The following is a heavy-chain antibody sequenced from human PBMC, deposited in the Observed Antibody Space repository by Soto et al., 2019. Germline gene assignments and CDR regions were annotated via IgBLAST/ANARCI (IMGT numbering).Heavy chain of an antibody. D-gene: IGHD5-12*01. J-gene: IGHJ6*02. CDR1: GFTFSGSA. CDR2: IRSKANSYAT. CDR3: TSGGYEPDYYYYGMDV. V-gene: IGHV3-73*01. Sequence: GGSLRLSCAASGFTFSGSAMHWVRQASGKGLEWVGRIRSKANSYATAYAASVKGRFTISRDDSKNAAYLQMNSLKTEDTAVYYCTSGGYEPDYYYYGMDVWGQGTTVTVSS.